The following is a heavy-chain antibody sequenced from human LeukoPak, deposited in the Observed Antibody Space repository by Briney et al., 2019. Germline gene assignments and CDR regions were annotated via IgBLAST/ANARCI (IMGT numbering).Heavy chain of an antibody. CDR1: GYIFTSYG. Sequence: ASVNVSCKASGYIFTSYGISWVRQAPGQGLEWMGGIIPIFGTANYAQKFQGRVTITADESTSTAYMELSSLRSEDTAVYYCAPYSSSSETGGYWGQGTLVTVSS. J-gene: IGHJ4*02. CDR2: IIPIFGTA. D-gene: IGHD6-6*01. CDR3: APYSSSSETGGY. V-gene: IGHV1-69*13.